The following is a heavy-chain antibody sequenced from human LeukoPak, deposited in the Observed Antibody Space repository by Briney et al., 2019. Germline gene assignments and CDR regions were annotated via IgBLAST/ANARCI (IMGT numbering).Heavy chain of an antibody. CDR1: GYTFTSYA. J-gene: IGHJ5*02. CDR3: ARDGSYYQDYEPGLRFDP. CDR2: INTNTGNP. V-gene: IGHV7-4-1*02. Sequence: ASVKVSCKASGYTFTSYAMNWVRQAPGQGLEWMGWINTNTGNPTYTQGFTGRFVFSLDTSVSTAYLQISSLKAEDTAVYYCARDGSYYQDYEPGLRFDPWGQGTLVTVSS. D-gene: IGHD1-26*01.